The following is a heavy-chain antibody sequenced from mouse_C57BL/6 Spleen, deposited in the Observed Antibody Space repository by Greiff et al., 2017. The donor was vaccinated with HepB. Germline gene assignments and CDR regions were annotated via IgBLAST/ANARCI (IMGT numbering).Heavy chain of an antibody. Sequence: VQLQQSGPGMVKPSQSLSLTCTVTGYSITSGYDWHWIRHFPGNKLEWMGYISYSGSTNYNPSLKSRISTTHDTSKNHFFLKLNSVTTEDTATYYCARGSSHWYFDVWGTGTTVTVSS. CDR3: ARGSSHWYFDV. CDR1: GYSITSGYD. D-gene: IGHD1-1*01. V-gene: IGHV3-1*01. J-gene: IGHJ1*03. CDR2: ISYSGST.